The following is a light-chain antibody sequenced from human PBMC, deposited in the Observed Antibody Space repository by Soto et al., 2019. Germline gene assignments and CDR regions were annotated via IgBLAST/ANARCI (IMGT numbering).Light chain of an antibody. Sequence: QAVVTQPPSASGTPGQRVTISCSGSSSNIGSNTVNWYQQLPGTAPKLLIYSNNQRPSGVPDRFSGSKSGTSASLAISGLQSEDWGDYYCAAWDDSLNGVVFGGGTKLTVL. V-gene: IGLV1-44*01. CDR1: SSNIGSNT. J-gene: IGLJ2*01. CDR3: AAWDDSLNGVV. CDR2: SNN.